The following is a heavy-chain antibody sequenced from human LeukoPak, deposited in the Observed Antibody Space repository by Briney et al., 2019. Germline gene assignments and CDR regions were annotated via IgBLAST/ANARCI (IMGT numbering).Heavy chain of an antibody. CDR2: ISHDGSNK. CDR1: GFTFRRYA. J-gene: IGHJ1*01. V-gene: IGHV3-30*01. Sequence: PGRSLRLSCAASGFTFRRYAMHWVRQAPGKGLEWVAAISHDGSNKYHADSVKGRFTISRDNSKNTVYLQMNSLRAEDTAVYFCAGSPKYSSIWYEYFQHWGQGTLVTVSS. D-gene: IGHD6-13*01. CDR3: AGSPKYSSIWYEYFQH.